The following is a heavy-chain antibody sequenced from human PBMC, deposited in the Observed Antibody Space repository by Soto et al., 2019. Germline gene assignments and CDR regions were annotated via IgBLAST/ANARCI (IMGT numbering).Heavy chain of an antibody. D-gene: IGHD1-26*01. CDR3: ARRDLGGFDI. J-gene: IGHJ3*02. Sequence: QITLKESGPTLVEPTQTLTLTCTFSGFSLTTSGLGVGWIRQPPGKALEWLALIYWDDDKRYWPSLKSRLTITKDTSKNQVVLRMTDMDPVDTATYYCARRDLGGFDIWGQGTMVTVSS. V-gene: IGHV2-5*02. CDR2: IYWDDDK. CDR1: GFSLTTSGLG.